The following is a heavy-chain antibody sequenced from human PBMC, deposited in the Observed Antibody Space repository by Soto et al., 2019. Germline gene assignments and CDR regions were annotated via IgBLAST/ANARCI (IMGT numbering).Heavy chain of an antibody. J-gene: IGHJ4*02. Sequence: EVQLVESGGGLVQPGGSLRLSCAASGFTFSSYWMSWVRQAPGKGLEWVANIKQDGSDKYYVDSVKGRFTTSRDNAKTSLYLQMNSLTAEDTAIYYCAKVKSLAGQEWGQGTLVTVSS. D-gene: IGHD6-6*01. CDR1: GFTFSSYW. V-gene: IGHV3-7*05. CDR3: AKVKSLAGQE. CDR2: IKQDGSDK.